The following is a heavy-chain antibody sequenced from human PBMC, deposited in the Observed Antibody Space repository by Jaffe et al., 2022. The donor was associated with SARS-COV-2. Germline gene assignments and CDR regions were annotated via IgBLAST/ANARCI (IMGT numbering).Heavy chain of an antibody. D-gene: IGHD3-22*01. CDR2: IGTAGDT. CDR1: GFTFSSYD. CDR3: ARAGDSSGDAFDY. Sequence: EVQLVESGGGLVQPGGSLRLSCAASGFTFSSYDMHWVRQATGKGLEWVSAIGTAGDTYYPGSVKGRFTISRENAKNSLYLQMNSLRAGDTAVYYCARAGDSSGDAFDYWGQGTLVTVSS. J-gene: IGHJ4*02. V-gene: IGHV3-13*01.